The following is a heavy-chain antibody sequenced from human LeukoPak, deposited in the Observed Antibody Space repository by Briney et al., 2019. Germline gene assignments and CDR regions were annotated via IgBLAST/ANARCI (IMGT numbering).Heavy chain of an antibody. CDR2: ITGGSDYI. V-gene: IGHV3-21*01. Sequence: PGGSLRLSCAASGFTFSRYSVNWVRQAPGKGLEWVSCITGGSDYIYYADSVKGRFTISRDNAKNSLYLQMNSLRAEDTAVYYCARSYYYGSGSYPTDYWGQGTLVTVSS. CDR3: ARSYYYGSGSYPTDY. J-gene: IGHJ4*02. D-gene: IGHD3-10*01. CDR1: GFTFSRYS.